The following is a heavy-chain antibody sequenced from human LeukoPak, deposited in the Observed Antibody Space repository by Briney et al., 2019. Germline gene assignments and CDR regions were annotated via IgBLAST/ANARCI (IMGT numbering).Heavy chain of an antibody. CDR1: GGPITTYY. V-gene: IGHV4-4*07. D-gene: IGHD3-3*02. J-gene: IGHJ6*03. CDR2: ISGSGVI. Sequence: RPSETLSLTCTVSGGPITTYYLSWIRQSAGMGLEWIGRISGSGVITYNPSLKSRVILSLDTSNNHFSLKLISVTAADTAVYYCARAFYPGYYSYMAVWGKGTTVTVSS. CDR3: ARAFYPGYYSYMAV.